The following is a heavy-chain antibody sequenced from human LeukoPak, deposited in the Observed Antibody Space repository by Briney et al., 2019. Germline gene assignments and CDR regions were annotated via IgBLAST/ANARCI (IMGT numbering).Heavy chain of an antibody. Sequence: GASVKVSCKASGYTFTGYYMHWVRQAPGQGLEWMGWINPNSGGTNYAQKFQGRVTITRDTSASTAYMELSSLRSEDMAVYYCARGVPIFGVVIAALDAFDIWGQGTMVTVSS. J-gene: IGHJ3*02. CDR2: INPNSGGT. V-gene: IGHV1-2*02. CDR3: ARGVPIFGVVIAALDAFDI. CDR1: GYTFTGYY. D-gene: IGHD3-3*01.